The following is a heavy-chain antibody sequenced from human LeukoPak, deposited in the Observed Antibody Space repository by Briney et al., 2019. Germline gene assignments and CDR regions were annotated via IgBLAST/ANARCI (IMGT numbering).Heavy chain of an antibody. J-gene: IGHJ4*02. D-gene: IGHD3/OR15-3a*01. V-gene: IGHV1-2*02. Sequence: ASVKVSCKASGYTFTGYHMHWVRQAPGQGLEWMGWINPNSGGTNYAQKFQGRVTMTRDTSISTAYMELSRLRSDDTAVYYCATTRTGYYYFDYWGQGTLVTVSS. CDR2: INPNSGGT. CDR3: ATTRTGYYYFDY. CDR1: GYTFTGYH.